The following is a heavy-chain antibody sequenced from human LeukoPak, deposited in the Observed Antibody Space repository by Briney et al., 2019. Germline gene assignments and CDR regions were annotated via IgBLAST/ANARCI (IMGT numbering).Heavy chain of an antibody. CDR2: IYSGGST. CDR1: GFTVSSNY. CDR3: SRVAAAAGLVIDY. Sequence: GGSLRLSCAASGFTVSSNYMSWVRQAPGKGLEWVSVIYSGGSTYYADSVKGRFTISRDNSKNTLYLQMYSLRADDTAVYYCSRVAAAAGLVIDYWGQGTLVTVSS. V-gene: IGHV3-53*01. J-gene: IGHJ4*02. D-gene: IGHD6-13*01.